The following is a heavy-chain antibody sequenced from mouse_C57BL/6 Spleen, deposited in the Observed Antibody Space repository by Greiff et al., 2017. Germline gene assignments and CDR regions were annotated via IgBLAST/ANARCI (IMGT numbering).Heavy chain of an antibody. CDR1: GYTFTSYW. CDR3: ATDYYGSSFSFDY. Sequence: VQLHQPGAELVKPGASVKMSCKASGYTFTSYWITWVKQRPGQGLEWIGDIYPGSGSTNYNEKFKSKATLTVDTSSSTAYMQLSSLTSEDSAVYYCATDYYGSSFSFDYWGQGTTLTVSS. CDR2: IYPGSGST. D-gene: IGHD1-1*01. J-gene: IGHJ2*01. V-gene: IGHV1-55*01.